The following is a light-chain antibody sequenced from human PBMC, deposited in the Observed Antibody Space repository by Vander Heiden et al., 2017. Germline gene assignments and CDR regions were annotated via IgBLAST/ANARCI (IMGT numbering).Light chain of an antibody. V-gene: IGLV2-8*01. CDR1: SSDVGGYEY. Sequence: SALPHPPSASVSPGHSVAISCPGSSSDVGGYEYVAWYQQNAGKAPKLIIYEVTKRSSGVPDRFSGSKSGNTASLTGSGLQAEDEAEYYCSSYAGNNNKVFGTGTKVTVL. CDR3: SSYAGNNNKV. CDR2: EVT. J-gene: IGLJ1*01.